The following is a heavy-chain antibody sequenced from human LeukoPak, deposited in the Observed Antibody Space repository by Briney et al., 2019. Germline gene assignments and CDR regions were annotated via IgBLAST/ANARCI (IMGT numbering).Heavy chain of an antibody. J-gene: IGHJ4*02. CDR1: GFTFSSYA. D-gene: IGHD2-2*01. CDR2: ISGSGGST. Sequence: GGSLRLSCAASGFTFSSYAMSWVRQAPGKGLEWVSAISGSGGSTYYADSVKGRFTISRDNSKNTLYLQMNSLRAEDTAVYYCARGEAYCSSTSCGNFLFDYWGQGTLVTVSS. CDR3: ARGEAYCSSTSCGNFLFDY. V-gene: IGHV3-23*01.